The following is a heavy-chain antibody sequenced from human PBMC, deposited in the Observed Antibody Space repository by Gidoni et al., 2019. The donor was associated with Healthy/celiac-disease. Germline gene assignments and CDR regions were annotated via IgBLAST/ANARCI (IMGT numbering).Heavy chain of an antibody. CDR3: AGRSGYYANNWFDP. V-gene: IGHV4-39*01. CDR1: GGSISSSSYY. Sequence: QLQLQESGPGLVKPSETLSLTCTVSGGSISSSSYYWGWIRQPPGKGLEWIGSIYYSGSTYYNPSLKSRVTISVDTSKNQFSLKLSSVTAAETAVYYCAGRSGYYANNWFDPWGQGTLVTVSS. J-gene: IGHJ5*02. D-gene: IGHD3-3*01. CDR2: IYYSGST.